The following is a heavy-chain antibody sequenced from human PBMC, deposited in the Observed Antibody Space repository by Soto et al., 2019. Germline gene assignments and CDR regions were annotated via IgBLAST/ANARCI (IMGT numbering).Heavy chain of an antibody. CDR2: MNPNSGNT. D-gene: IGHD2-2*01. J-gene: IGHJ4*02. V-gene: IGHV1-8*01. Sequence: QVQLVQSGAEVKKPGASVKVSCKASGYTFTSYDINWVRQATGQGLEWMGWMNPNSGNTGYAQKFQGRVTMTRNTTISXAYMELSSLRSEDTAVYYCARGPTYCISTSCHPDYWGQGTLVTVSS. CDR1: GYTFTSYD. CDR3: ARGPTYCISTSCHPDY.